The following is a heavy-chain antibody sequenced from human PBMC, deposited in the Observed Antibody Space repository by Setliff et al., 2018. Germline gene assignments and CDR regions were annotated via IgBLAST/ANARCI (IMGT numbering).Heavy chain of an antibody. CDR3: AKSPHDFWSGRVFFDY. V-gene: IGHV3-23*01. CDR2: IIGSGIST. CDR1: GFSFSSYA. J-gene: IGHJ4*01. Sequence: PGGSLRLSCAASGFSFSSYAMSWVRQAPGPGLEWVSSIIGSGISTYYADSVQGRFTISRDNHKNTLYLQMNSLRVEDTAIYYCAKSPHDFWSGRVFFDYWGQGILVTVSS. D-gene: IGHD3-3*01.